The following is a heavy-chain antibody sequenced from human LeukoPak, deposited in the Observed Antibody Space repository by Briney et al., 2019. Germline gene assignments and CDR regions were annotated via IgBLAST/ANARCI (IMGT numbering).Heavy chain of an antibody. D-gene: IGHD3-22*01. J-gene: IGHJ4*02. V-gene: IGHV4-59*12. CDR2: IYYSGST. Sequence: SETLSLTCTVSGGSISSYYWSWIRQPPGKGLEWIGYIYYSGSTYYNPSLKSRVTISVDTSKNQFSLKLSSVTAADTAVYYCAREHYYDSSGSANFDYWGQGTLVTVSS. CDR3: AREHYYDSSGSANFDY. CDR1: GGSISSYY.